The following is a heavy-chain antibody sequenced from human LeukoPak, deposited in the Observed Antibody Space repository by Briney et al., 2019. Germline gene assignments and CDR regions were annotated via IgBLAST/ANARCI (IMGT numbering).Heavy chain of an antibody. Sequence: SETLSLTCAVYGVSFSGYYWSWIRQPPGKGLEWIGEINHSGSTNYNPSLKSRVTISVDTSKNQFSLKLSSVTAADTAVYYCARVWEQQLVLSWFDPWGQGTLVTVSS. CDR2: INHSGST. CDR1: GVSFSGYY. D-gene: IGHD6-13*01. V-gene: IGHV4-34*01. J-gene: IGHJ5*02. CDR3: ARVWEQQLVLSWFDP.